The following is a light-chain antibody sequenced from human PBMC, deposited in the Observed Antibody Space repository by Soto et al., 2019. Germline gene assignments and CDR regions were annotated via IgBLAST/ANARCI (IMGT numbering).Light chain of an antibody. J-gene: IGKJ5*01. CDR2: GAS. CDR3: QHYSRSMLT. CDR1: QYVTRGH. V-gene: IGKV3-20*01. Sequence: EVELTQSPGSLSSSPGERVTLSCRASQYVTRGHVAWYQQRPGQAPRLLISGASRRVSGIPDRFSGSASETVFTLTISRLEAEDSAVYYCQHYSRSMLTFGQGTRLEI.